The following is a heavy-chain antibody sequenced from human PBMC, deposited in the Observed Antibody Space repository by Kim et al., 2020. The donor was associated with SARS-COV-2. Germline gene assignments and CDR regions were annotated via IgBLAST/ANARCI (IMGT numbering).Heavy chain of an antibody. D-gene: IGHD1-26*01. CDR2: ISGRGRNT. CDR3: AKAGDSGNDINGGQYYF. Sequence: GGSLRLSCAASGFTFRNFAINWVRQGPGKGLEWVSGISGRGRNTYYADNVEGRFSISRDNSKNTVYLQMDSLRAEDTAVYYCAKAGDSGNDINGGQYYF. V-gene: IGHV3-23*01. CDR1: GFTFRNFA. J-gene: IGHJ4*01.